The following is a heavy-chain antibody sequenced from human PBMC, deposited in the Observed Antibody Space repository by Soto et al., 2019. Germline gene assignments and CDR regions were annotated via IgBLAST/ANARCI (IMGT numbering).Heavy chain of an antibody. J-gene: IGHJ4*02. D-gene: IGHD3-22*01. CDR3: AKVVEGWGDSSGYYSDY. CDR2: ISGSGGST. Sequence: GGSLRLSCAASGFTFSSYAMSWVRQAPGKGLEWVSAISGSGGSTYYADSVKGRFTISRDNSKNTLYLQMNSLRAEDTAVYYCAKVVEGWGDSSGYYSDYWGQGTLVTVSS. CDR1: GFTFSSYA. V-gene: IGHV3-23*01.